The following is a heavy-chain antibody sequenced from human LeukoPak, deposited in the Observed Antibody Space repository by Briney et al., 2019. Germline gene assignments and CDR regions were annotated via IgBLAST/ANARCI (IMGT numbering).Heavy chain of an antibody. CDR2: NYHSGST. CDR1: GGSISSGGYS. Sequence: SQTLSLTCAVSGGSISSGGYSWSWIRQPPGKGLEWIGYNYHSGSTYYNPSLKSRVTISVDRSKNQFSLKLSSVTAADTAVYYCARGRYCSGGSCYSDYYYGMDVWGQGTTVTVSS. V-gene: IGHV4-30-2*01. D-gene: IGHD2-15*01. CDR3: ARGRYCSGGSCYSDYYYGMDV. J-gene: IGHJ6*02.